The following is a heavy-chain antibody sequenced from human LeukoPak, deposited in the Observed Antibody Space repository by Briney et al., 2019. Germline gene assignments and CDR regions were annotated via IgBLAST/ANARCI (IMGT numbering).Heavy chain of an antibody. J-gene: IGHJ3*02. CDR1: GYHFAIYW. Sequence: HGGALQISCNASGYHFAIYWIGWVRQMPGKGLEWMWINYSRDSETSYSPSFQGQGTISADKSITTAYLQWNSLKASDAAMYFCARMFYGQRVRGDGFDIWGQGTMVTVSS. D-gene: IGHD2/OR15-2a*01. CDR2: NYSRDSET. CDR3: ARMFYGQRVRGDGFDI. V-gene: IGHV5-51*01.